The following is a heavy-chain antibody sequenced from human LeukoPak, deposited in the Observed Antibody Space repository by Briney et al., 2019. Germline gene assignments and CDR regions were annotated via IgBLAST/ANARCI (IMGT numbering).Heavy chain of an antibody. D-gene: IGHD2-2*01. V-gene: IGHV4-34*01. CDR1: GVSFSGYY. CDR3: ATRPHIVVVPAATYNWFDP. Sequence: SETLSLTCAVYGVSFSGYYWSWIRQPPGKGLEWIGEINHSGSTNYNPSLKSRVTISVDTSKNQFSLKLSSVTAADAAVYYCATRPHIVVVPAATYNWFDPWGQGTLVTVSS. J-gene: IGHJ5*02. CDR2: INHSGST.